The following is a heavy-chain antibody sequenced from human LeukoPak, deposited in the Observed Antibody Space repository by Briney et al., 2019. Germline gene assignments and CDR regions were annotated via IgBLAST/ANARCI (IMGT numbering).Heavy chain of an antibody. CDR3: ARVVGSGWNYFDS. CDR1: GGSISSYY. Sequence: PSETLSLTCTVSGGSISSYYWSSLRQPPGKGLYWIAYRHHSGSSDYNPSLESRVTVSVDTSNNQFSLRVTSVTAADTAVYYCARVVGSGWNYFDSWGPGTLVTVSS. CDR2: RHHSGSS. D-gene: IGHD6-19*01. J-gene: IGHJ4*02. V-gene: IGHV4-59*01.